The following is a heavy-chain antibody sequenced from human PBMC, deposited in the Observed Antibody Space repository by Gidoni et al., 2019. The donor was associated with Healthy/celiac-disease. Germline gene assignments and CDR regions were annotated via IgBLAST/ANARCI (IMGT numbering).Heavy chain of an antibody. V-gene: IGHV3-23*01. CDR3: AKDISSTWHNVFDI. Sequence: EVQLLESGGNLVQPGGSLRLSCAASEFTFSNYATTWVRQAPGKGLEWVLTITSSGDSTFYVDSVRGRFTISRDNSKNTLYMQMNSLRAEDTAVYHCAKDISSTWHNVFDIWGQGTMVTVSS. CDR2: ITSSGDST. CDR1: EFTFSNYA. J-gene: IGHJ3*02. D-gene: IGHD2-2*01.